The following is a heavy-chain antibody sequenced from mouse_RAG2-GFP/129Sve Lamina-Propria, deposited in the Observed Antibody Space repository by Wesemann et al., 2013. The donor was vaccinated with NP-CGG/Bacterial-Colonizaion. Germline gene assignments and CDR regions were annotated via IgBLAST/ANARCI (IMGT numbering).Heavy chain of an antibody. D-gene: IGHD2-3*01. J-gene: IGHJ3*01. Sequence: GNGATSYNQKFKGKATLTVDKSSSTAYMQLSSLTSEDSAVYFCAREKGWLHSFAYWGQGTLVTVSA. CDR3: AREKGWLHSFAY. CDR2: GNGAT. V-gene: IGHV1-12*01.